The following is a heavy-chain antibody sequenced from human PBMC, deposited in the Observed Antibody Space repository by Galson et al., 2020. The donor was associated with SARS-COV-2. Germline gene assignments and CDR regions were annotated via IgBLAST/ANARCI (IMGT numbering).Heavy chain of an antibody. D-gene: IGHD1-26*01. V-gene: IGHV3-43*01. Sequence: GESLKISCAASGFSFDEYTMHWVRQAPGKGLEWISLISWDGTSIDYADSVKGRFTISRDNSKNSLFLQMNSLRPEDTALYYCTTWVFDYWGQGTLVTVSS. CDR3: TTWVFDY. CDR2: ISWDGTSI. CDR1: GFSFDEYT. J-gene: IGHJ4*02.